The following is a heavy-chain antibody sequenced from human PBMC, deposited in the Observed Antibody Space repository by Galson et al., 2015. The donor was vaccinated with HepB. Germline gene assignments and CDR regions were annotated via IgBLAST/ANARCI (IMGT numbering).Heavy chain of an antibody. Sequence: SLRLSCAASGFTFSSYAMSWVRQAPGKGLEWVSAISGSGGSTYYADSVKGRFTISRDNSKNTPYLQMNSLRAEDTAVYYCAKDWEPEGFQHWGQGTLVTVSS. CDR2: ISGSGGST. V-gene: IGHV3-23*01. J-gene: IGHJ1*01. CDR1: GFTFSSYA. CDR3: AKDWEPEGFQH. D-gene: IGHD1-26*01.